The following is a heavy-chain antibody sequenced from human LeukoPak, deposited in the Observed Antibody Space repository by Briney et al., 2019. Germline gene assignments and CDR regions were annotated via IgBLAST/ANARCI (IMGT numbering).Heavy chain of an antibody. V-gene: IGHV3-53*01. CDR2: IYSGGST. D-gene: IGHD6-13*01. CDR3: ARRIAAAANEDRFDP. J-gene: IGHJ5*02. CDR1: GFTVSSNY. Sequence: GGSLRLSCAASGFTVSSNYMSWVRQAPGKGLDWLSVIYSGGSTYYADSVKGRFTISRDNSKNTLYLQMNSLRAEDTAVYYCARRIAAAANEDRFDPWGQGTLVTVSS.